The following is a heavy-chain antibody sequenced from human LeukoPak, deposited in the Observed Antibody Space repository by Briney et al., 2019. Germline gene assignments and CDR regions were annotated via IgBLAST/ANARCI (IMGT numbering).Heavy chain of an antibody. Sequence: PGGSLRLSCAASGFTFNTYGMNWVRQAPGKGLEWVSYISSSSSTIYYADSVKGRFTISRDNAKNSLYLQMNSLRDEDTAVYYCARVGGYSGYDSGYWGQGTLVTVSS. D-gene: IGHD5-12*01. CDR2: ISSSSSTI. J-gene: IGHJ4*02. CDR3: ARVGGYSGYDSGY. V-gene: IGHV3-48*02. CDR1: GFTFNTYG.